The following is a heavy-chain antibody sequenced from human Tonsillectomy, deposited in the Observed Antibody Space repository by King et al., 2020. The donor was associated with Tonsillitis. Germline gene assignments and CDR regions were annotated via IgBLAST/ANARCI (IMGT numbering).Heavy chain of an antibody. CDR3: ARGVWDLRYGSFDI. J-gene: IGHJ3*02. V-gene: IGHV3-13*01. Sequence: VQLVESGGGLVQPGGSLRLSCAASGFTFSSYDMHWVRQATGKGLEWVSAIGTAGDTFYPGSVKGRFTISRENAKNSLYLQMNSLRAGDTAVYYCARGVWDLRYGSFDIWGQGTMVTVSS. CDR1: GFTFSSYD. D-gene: IGHD1-26*01. CDR2: IGTAGDT.